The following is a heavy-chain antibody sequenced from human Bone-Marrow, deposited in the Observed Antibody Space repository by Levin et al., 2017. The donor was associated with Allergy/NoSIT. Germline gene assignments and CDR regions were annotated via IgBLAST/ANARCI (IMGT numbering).Heavy chain of an antibody. CDR3: AGSVAAAATGYFDY. CDR1: GGTFSSYA. CDR2: IIPIFGTA. V-gene: IGHV1-69*13. J-gene: IGHJ4*02. Sequence: ASVKVSCKASGGTFSSYAISWVRQAPGQGLEWMGGIIPIFGTANYAQKFQGRVTITADESTSTAYMELSSLRSEDTAVYYCAGSVAAAATGYFDYWGQGTLVTVSS. D-gene: IGHD6-25*01.